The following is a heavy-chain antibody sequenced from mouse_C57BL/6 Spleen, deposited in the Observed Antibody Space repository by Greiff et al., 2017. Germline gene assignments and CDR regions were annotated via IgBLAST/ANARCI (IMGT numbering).Heavy chain of an antibody. Sequence: VQLQESGAELVQPGASVKLSCTASGYTFTEYTIHWVKQRPGQGLEWVGWFYPGSGSKKYNEKFKDKATLTADKSSCTVYMELSRFTSEDSAVYVCARHERGYYSNYVGDFDDWGTGTTVTVSS. V-gene: IGHV1-62-2*01. CDR1: GYTFTEYT. CDR2: FYPGSGSK. D-gene: IGHD2-5*01. J-gene: IGHJ1*03. CDR3: ARHERGYYSNYVGDFDD.